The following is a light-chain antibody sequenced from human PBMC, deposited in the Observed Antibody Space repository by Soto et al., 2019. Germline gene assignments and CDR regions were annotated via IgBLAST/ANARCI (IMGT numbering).Light chain of an antibody. Sequence: EIVMTQSPATLSLSPGERATLSCRASQSVSSNLAWYQQKPGQAPRLLIYGASTRATGSPARFSGSGSGTEFTLTISSLESEDFAVYYCQQYNNWPPFTFGPGTKVDIK. CDR2: GAS. CDR1: QSVSSN. J-gene: IGKJ3*01. V-gene: IGKV3-15*01. CDR3: QQYNNWPPFT.